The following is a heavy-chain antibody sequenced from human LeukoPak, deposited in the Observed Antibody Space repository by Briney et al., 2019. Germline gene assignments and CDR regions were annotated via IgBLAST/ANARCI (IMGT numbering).Heavy chain of an antibody. Sequence: PPGGSLRLSCAASGFTFSSYTMSWVRQAPGKGLEWVSTIITSDGNTYYADSVKGRFTVSRDNSKNTLFLQMNSLRAEDTAVYYCAKDGGLWVSAHWGDSWGRGTLVTVSS. J-gene: IGHJ4*02. CDR3: AKDGGLWVSAHWGDS. CDR1: GFTFSSYT. CDR2: IITSDGNT. D-gene: IGHD7-27*01. V-gene: IGHV3-23*01.